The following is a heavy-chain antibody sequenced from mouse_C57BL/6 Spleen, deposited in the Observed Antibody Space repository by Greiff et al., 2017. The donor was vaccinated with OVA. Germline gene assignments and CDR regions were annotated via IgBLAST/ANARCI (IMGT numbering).Heavy chain of an antibody. CDR1: GFTFSDYG. V-gene: IGHV5-17*01. J-gene: IGHJ1*03. D-gene: IGHD1-1*01. CDR2: ISSGSSTI. CDR3: ASSYYYGSSSYFDV. Sequence: EVMLVESGGGLVKPGGSLKLSCAASGFTFSDYGMHWVRQAPEKGLEWVAYISSGSSTIYYAAKVKGRFPISRDNAKNTLFLQMTSLRSEDTAMYYCASSYYYGSSSYFDVWGTGTTVTVSS.